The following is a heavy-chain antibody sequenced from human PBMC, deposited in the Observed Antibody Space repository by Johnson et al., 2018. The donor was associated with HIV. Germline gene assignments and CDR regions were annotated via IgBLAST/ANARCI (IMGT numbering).Heavy chain of an antibody. V-gene: IGHV3-30*04. Sequence: QVQLVESGGGLVQPGGSLRLSCAASGFTFSTYAMHWVRQAPGKGLEWVACISYDGRNKHYAGSVKGRFTISSDTSKNTLYLQMHSLRAEDTAVYYCAKGTNGQSWAFDIWGQGTVVTVSS. CDR3: AKGTNGQSWAFDI. CDR1: GFTFSTYA. J-gene: IGHJ3*02. CDR2: ISYDGRNK. D-gene: IGHD2-8*01.